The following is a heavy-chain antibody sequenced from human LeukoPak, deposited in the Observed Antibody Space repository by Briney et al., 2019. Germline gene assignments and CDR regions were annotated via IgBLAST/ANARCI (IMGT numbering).Heavy chain of an antibody. CDR2: ISSSSSYI. CDR3: ARVILGYCSSTSCYGGAFDI. CDR1: GFTFSSYS. Sequence: GGSLRLSCAASGFTFSSYSMNWVRQAPGKGLEWVSSISSSSSYIYYADSAKGRFTISRDNAKNSLYLQMNSLRVEDTAVYYCARVILGYCSSTSCYGGAFDIWGQGTMVTVSS. V-gene: IGHV3-21*01. J-gene: IGHJ3*02. D-gene: IGHD2-2*01.